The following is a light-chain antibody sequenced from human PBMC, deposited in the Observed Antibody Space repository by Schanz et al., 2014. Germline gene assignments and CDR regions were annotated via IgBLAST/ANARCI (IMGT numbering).Light chain of an antibody. J-gene: IGKJ1*01. CDR1: QSVSSSY. Sequence: EIVLTQSPGTLSLSPGERATLSCRASQSVSSSYLAWYQQKPGQAPRLLIYGASTRATGIPARFSGSGSGTEFTLSISSLQSEDFAVYYCQQYGSSPQRTFGQGTKVEIK. V-gene: IGKV3-20*01. CDR3: QQYGSSPQRT. CDR2: GAS.